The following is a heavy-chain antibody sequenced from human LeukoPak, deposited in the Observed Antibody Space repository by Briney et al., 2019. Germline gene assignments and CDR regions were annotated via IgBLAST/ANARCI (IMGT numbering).Heavy chain of an antibody. J-gene: IGHJ5*02. CDR2: INPNSGAT. V-gene: IGHV1-2*07. CDR3: ARDFGSSYGSGTLDWFDP. Sequence: ASVKVSCKTSGYTFTAYYIHWVRQAPGQGLQWMGWINPNSGATNYPHKFQGRVTLTRDTSFSTAYMELNSLRSDDTAVYFCARDFGSSYGSGTLDWFDPWGQGTLVTVSS. D-gene: IGHD3-10*01. CDR1: GYTFTAYY.